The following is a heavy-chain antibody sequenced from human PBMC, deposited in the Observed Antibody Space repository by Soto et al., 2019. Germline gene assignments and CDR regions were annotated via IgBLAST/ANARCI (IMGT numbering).Heavy chain of an antibody. V-gene: IGHV3-23*01. Sequence: PGGSLRLSCAASGFTFSSYAMSWVRQAPGKGLEWVSAISGSGGSTYYADSVKGRFTISRDNSKNTLYLQMNSLRAEDTAVYYCAKGEDIVLMIPWFDPWGQGTLVTVSS. J-gene: IGHJ5*02. D-gene: IGHD2-8*01. CDR2: ISGSGGST. CDR3: AKGEDIVLMIPWFDP. CDR1: GFTFSSYA.